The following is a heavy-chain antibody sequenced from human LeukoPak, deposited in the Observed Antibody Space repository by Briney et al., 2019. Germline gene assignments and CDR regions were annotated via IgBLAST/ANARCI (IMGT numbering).Heavy chain of an antibody. CDR3: AKDINRIAARAFDI. CDR2: ISWNSGSI. D-gene: IGHD6-6*01. J-gene: IGHJ3*02. Sequence: GRSLRLSCAASGFTFDDYAMHWVRQAPGKGLEWVSGISWNSGSICYADSVKGRFTISRDNAKNSLYLQMNSLRAEDMALYYCAKDINRIAARAFDIWGQGTMATVSS. V-gene: IGHV3-9*03. CDR1: GFTFDDYA.